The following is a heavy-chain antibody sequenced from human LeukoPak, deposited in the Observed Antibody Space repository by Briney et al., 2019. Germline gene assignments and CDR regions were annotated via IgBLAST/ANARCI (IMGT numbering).Heavy chain of an antibody. CDR1: GGSLSSYY. D-gene: IGHD2-2*02. Sequence: PSDTLSLTCTVSGGSLSSYYWSWIRRPAGKGLEWIGQMFVTGSTNYNPSLRGRVTMSIDKTKNQFSLELTSVTAADTAVYYCARDGYTSAWADLEFFDYWGQGTLVTVSS. V-gene: IGHV4-4*07. CDR2: MFVTGST. J-gene: IGHJ4*02. CDR3: ARDGYTSAWADLEFFDY.